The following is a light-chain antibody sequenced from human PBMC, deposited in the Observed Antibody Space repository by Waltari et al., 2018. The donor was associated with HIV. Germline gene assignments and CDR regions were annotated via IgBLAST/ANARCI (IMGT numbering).Light chain of an antibody. J-gene: IGLJ2*01. CDR2: ANI. CDR3: QSFDSSLTTSGVI. Sequence: QSVLTQPPSVSGAPGQRVTISCTGSSSNIGAGYDVHWYQQLPGTAPKLLIYANINRPSGVPDRFSGSKSGSSVSLAITGLQAEDEAHYYCQSFDSSLTTSGVIFGGGTKLTVL. CDR1: SSNIGAGYD. V-gene: IGLV1-40*01.